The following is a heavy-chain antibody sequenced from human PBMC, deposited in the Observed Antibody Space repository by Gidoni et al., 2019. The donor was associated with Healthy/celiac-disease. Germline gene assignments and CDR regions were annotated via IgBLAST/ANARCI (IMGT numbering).Heavy chain of an antibody. Sequence: QVQLQESGPGLVKPSQTLSLTCTVPGGSISSGGYYWSWIRQHPGKGLEWIGYIYYSGSTYYTPSLKSRVTISVDTSKNQFSLKLSSVTAADTAVYYCASQIYGSGSFGYYGMDVWGQGTTVTVSS. CDR3: ASQIYGSGSFGYYGMDV. CDR1: GGSISSGGYY. J-gene: IGHJ6*02. CDR2: IYYSGST. V-gene: IGHV4-31*03. D-gene: IGHD3-10*01.